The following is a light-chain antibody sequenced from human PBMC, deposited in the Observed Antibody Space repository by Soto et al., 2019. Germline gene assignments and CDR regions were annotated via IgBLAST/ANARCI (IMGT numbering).Light chain of an antibody. CDR2: GAS. J-gene: IGKJ3*01. CDR3: HQYHNWPPT. V-gene: IGKV3-15*01. Sequence: EIVMTQSPATLSVSPGERATLSCRASQSVSSDLAWYQQKPGQAPRLLIYGASTRATGFPARFSGTGSGTEFTLTISSLQSEDFALYYCHQYHNWPPTFGPGTKVDIK. CDR1: QSVSSD.